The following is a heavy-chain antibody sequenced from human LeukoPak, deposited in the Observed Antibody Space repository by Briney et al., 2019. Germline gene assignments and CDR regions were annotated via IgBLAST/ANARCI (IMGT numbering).Heavy chain of an antibody. CDR1: GGSFSGYY. D-gene: IGHD3-3*01. V-gene: IGHV4-34*01. CDR3: ARGRLEQPLRYFDY. Sequence: SETLSLTCAVYGGSFSGYYWSWIRQPPGKGLEWIGEINHSGSTNYNPSLKSRVTISVDTSKNQFSLKLSSVTAADTAVYYCARGRLEQPLRYFDYWGQGTLVTVSS. J-gene: IGHJ4*02. CDR2: INHSGST.